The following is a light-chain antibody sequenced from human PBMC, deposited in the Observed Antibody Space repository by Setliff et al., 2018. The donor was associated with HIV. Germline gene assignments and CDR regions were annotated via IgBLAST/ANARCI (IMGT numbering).Light chain of an antibody. CDR2: QVN. CDR3: CSYAGTNTYV. Sequence: QSALAQPASVSGSPGQSITISCTGSSSDVGSYNFVSWYQQHPGKAPKLMIYQVNKRPSGVSNRFSGSKSGNTASPTISGLQAEDETDYYCCSYAGTNTYVFGTGTKVTVL. V-gene: IGLV2-23*02. CDR1: SSDVGSYNF. J-gene: IGLJ1*01.